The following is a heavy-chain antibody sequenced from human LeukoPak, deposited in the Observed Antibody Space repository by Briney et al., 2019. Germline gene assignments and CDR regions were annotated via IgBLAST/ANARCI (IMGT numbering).Heavy chain of an antibody. CDR2: IYYSGST. J-gene: IGHJ6*03. CDR3: ARDPQDYYYFYMDV. CDR1: GGSISSSSYY. Sequence: LETLSLTCTVSGGSISSSSYYWGWIRQPPGKGLEWIGSIYYSGSTYYNPSLKSRVNISVDTSKNQFSLNLSSVTAADTAVYYCARDPQDYYYFYMDVWGKGTTVNVSS. V-gene: IGHV4-39*07.